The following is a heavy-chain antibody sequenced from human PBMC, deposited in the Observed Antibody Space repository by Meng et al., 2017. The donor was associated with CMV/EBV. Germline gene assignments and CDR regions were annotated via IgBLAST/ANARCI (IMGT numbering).Heavy chain of an antibody. D-gene: IGHD2-2*01. J-gene: IGHJ4*02. V-gene: IGHV1-18*01. Sequence: ASVKVSCKASGYTFTSYGISWVRQAPGQGLERMGWISAYNGNTNYAQKLQGRVTMTTDTSTSTAYMELRSLRSDDTAVYYCATSARTGIVVVPAAYDYWGQGTLVTVSS. CDR3: ATSARTGIVVVPAAYDY. CDR1: GYTFTSYG. CDR2: ISAYNGNT.